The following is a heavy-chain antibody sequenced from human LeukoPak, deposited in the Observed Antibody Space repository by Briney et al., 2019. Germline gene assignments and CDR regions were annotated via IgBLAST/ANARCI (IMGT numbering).Heavy chain of an antibody. CDR3: AREGVVRGANWFDP. CDR1: GGSVSSGSYY. V-gene: IGHV4-61*01. CDR2: IYYSGST. J-gene: IGHJ5*02. D-gene: IGHD3-10*01. Sequence: SETLSLTCTVSGGSVSSGSYYWSWIRQPPGKGLEWIGYIYYSGSTNYNPSLKSRVTISVDTSKNQFSLKLSSVTAADTAVCYCAREGVVRGANWFDPWGQGTLVTVSS.